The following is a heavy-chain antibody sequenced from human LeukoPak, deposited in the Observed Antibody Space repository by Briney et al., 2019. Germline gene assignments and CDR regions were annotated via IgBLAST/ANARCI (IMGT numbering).Heavy chain of an antibody. CDR2: IHTSGNT. J-gene: IGHJ4*02. D-gene: IGHD3-22*01. CDR1: GGAISSYY. Sequence: SETLSLTCTVSGGAISSYYWSWIRQPAGKGLEWIGRIHTSGNTNYNPSLKSRVTMSVDTSKNQFSLKLSFVTAADTAVYYCARDRYYYDSSGYYRFDYWGQGTLVTVSS. CDR3: ARDRYYYDSSGYYRFDY. V-gene: IGHV4-4*07.